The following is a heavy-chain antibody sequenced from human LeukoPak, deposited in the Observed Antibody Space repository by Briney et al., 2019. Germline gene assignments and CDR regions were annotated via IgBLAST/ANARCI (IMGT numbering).Heavy chain of an antibody. V-gene: IGHV4-59*01. D-gene: IGHD6-19*01. J-gene: IGHJ3*02. CDR2: IYYSGST. CDR3: ARDRSGWYFDAFDI. Sequence: PSETLSLTCTVSGGSISSYYWSWIRQPPGKGLEWIGYIYYSGSTNYNPSLKSRVTISVDTSKNQFALKLRSVTAADTAVYYCARDRSGWYFDAFDIWGQGTMVTVSS. CDR1: GGSISSYY.